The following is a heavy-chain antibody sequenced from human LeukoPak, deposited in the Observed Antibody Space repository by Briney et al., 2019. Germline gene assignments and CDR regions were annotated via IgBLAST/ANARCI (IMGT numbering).Heavy chain of an antibody. J-gene: IGHJ4*02. CDR2: IYYSGST. D-gene: IGHD1-26*01. CDR1: GGSISSSSYY. V-gene: IGHV4-39*07. CDR3: ARVGGEMGARYVY. Sequence: PSETLSLTCTVSGGSISSSSYYWGWIRQPPGKGLEWIGSIYYSGSTYYNPSLKSRVTISVDTSKNQFSLKLSSVTAADTAVYYCARVGGEMGARYVYWGQGTLVTVSS.